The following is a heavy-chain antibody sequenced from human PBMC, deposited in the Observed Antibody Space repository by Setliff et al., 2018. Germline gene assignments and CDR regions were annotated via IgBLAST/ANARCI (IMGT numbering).Heavy chain of an antibody. CDR1: GFTVNSNY. J-gene: IGHJ4*02. D-gene: IGHD1-20*01. CDR3: ARDGNNWNELEY. Sequence: GGSLRLSCAASGFTVNSNYMNWVRQAPGKGLEWVSSISRSSTYIYYADSRKGRFTISRDNAKNSLYLQMNSLRVEDTALYYCARDGNNWNELEYWGQGTLVTVSS. V-gene: IGHV3-21*01. CDR2: ISRSSTYI.